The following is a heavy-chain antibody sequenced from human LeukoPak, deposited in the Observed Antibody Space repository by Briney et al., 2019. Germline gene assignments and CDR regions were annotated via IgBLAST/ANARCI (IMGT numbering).Heavy chain of an antibody. J-gene: IGHJ1*01. D-gene: IGHD3-22*01. CDR1: GFTFASYG. Sequence: GGSLRLSCAASGFTFASYGMSWVRQAPGKRLEWVSFITTNGGRTSYADSVEGRFTISRDNPRNTLYMQMNSLRDEDTAVYYCAIMHGYYDGTGYWVQWGQGTLVTVSS. CDR3: AIMHGYYDGTGYWVQ. V-gene: IGHV3-23*01. CDR2: ITTNGGRT.